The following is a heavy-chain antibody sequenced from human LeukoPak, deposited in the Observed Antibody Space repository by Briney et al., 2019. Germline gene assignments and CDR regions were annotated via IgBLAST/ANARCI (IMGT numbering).Heavy chain of an antibody. Sequence: PGRSLRLSCAASGYTFSSYGMHWVRQAPGKGLEWVAVISYDGSNKYYADSVKGRFTISRDNSKNTLYLQMNSLRAEDTAVYYCAKALTDYYGSSGYYYSYYYYGMDVWGQGPTVTVSS. D-gene: IGHD3-22*01. CDR1: GYTFSSYG. CDR3: AKALTDYYGSSGYYYSYYYYGMDV. V-gene: IGHV3-30*18. J-gene: IGHJ6*02. CDR2: ISYDGSNK.